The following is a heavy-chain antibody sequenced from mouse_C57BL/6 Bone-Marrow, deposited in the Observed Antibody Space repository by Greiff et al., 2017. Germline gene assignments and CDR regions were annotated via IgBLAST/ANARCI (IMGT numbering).Heavy chain of an antibody. CDR3: TTGYFDV. CDR2: IDPENGDT. CDR1: GFNIKDDY. V-gene: IGHV14-4*01. J-gene: IGHJ1*03. Sequence: EVQLQQSGAELVRPGASVKLSCTASGFNIKDDYMHWVKQRPEQGLEWIGWIDPENGDTEYASKFQGKATITADTSSNTAYLQLSSLTAEDTAVYYCTTGYFDVWGTGTTVTVSS.